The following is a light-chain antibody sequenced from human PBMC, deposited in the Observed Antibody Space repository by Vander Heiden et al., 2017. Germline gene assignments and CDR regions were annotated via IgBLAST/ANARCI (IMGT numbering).Light chain of an antibody. Sequence: EIVMTQPPATLSVSPGERATLSCRASQSVSSNFAWYQQKPGQAPRLLIYDASTRATGIPARFSGSRSGAEFTLTISSLQSEDFAVYYCQQYNDWLELTFGGGTKVEIK. J-gene: IGKJ4*01. V-gene: IGKV3-15*01. CDR3: QQYNDWLELT. CDR1: QSVSSN. CDR2: DAS.